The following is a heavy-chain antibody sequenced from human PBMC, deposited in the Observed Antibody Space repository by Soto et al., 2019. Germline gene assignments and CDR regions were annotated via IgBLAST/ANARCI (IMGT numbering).Heavy chain of an antibody. CDR3: AHRQIHSGNWDCGVLDY. D-gene: IGHD1-7*01. CDR2: IYWDDDK. CDR1: GFSISTSGVG. V-gene: IGHV2-5*02. J-gene: IGHJ4*02. Sequence: QITLKESGPTLVAPTQTLTLTCTLSGFSISTSGVGVCWIRQPPGKALEWLAVIYWDDDKRYSPSLRNRLTVSKDTSKDQVALAVTNMDPVDTATYYCAHRQIHSGNWDCGVLDYWGPGTLVTVSA.